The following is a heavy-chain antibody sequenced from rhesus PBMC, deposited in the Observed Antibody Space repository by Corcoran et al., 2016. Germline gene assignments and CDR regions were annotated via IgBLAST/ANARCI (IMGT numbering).Heavy chain of an antibody. V-gene: IGHV4-127*01. CDR3: ASGSGWSLDY. Sequence: QVQLQESGPGLVKPSETLSLTCAVSGYSISSGYGWSWIRQPPGRGLECIGYIGGSSGSTNYNPSLKSRVTISKDTSKNQFSLKLSSVTAADTAVYYCASGSGWSLDYWGQGVLVTVSS. CDR1: GYSISSGYG. D-gene: IGHD6S26*01. J-gene: IGHJ4*01. CDR2: IGGSSGST.